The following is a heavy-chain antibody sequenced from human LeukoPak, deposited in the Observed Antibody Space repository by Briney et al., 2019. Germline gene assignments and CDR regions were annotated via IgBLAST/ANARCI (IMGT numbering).Heavy chain of an antibody. CDR1: GGSISSYY. CDR3: ARAQLDYDFWSGYFPGPVMGAFDI. J-gene: IGHJ3*02. V-gene: IGHV4-59*01. D-gene: IGHD3-3*01. Sequence: PSETLSLTCTVSGGSISSYYWSWIRQPPGKGLEWIGYIYYSGSTNYNPSLKSRVTISVDTSKNQFPLKLSSVTAADTAVYYCARAQLDYDFWSGYFPGPVMGAFDIWGQGTMVTVSS. CDR2: IYYSGST.